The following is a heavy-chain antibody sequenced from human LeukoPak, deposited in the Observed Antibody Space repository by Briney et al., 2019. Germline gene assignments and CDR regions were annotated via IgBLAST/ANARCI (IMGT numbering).Heavy chain of an antibody. CDR1: GFTFSDHF. V-gene: IGHV3-72*01. Sequence: GGSLRLSCAASGFTFSDHFMDWVRQAPGKGLESVGRIKNKANSYITQYAASMEGRFTISRDDSKNSLYLQMSSLKTEDTAMYYCASIRGTLGYWGQGTVVTVSS. D-gene: IGHD1-26*01. CDR2: IKNKANSYIT. CDR3: ASIRGTLGY. J-gene: IGHJ4*02.